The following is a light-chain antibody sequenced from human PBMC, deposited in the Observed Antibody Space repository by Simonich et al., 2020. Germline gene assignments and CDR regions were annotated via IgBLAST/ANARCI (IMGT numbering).Light chain of an antibody. Sequence: QSALTQPASVSGSPGQSITISCTGTSSDVGGYNNVSWYQRHPGKAPKLLIYDVSKRPSGVSNRFSGSKSGNTASLTISGLQAEDEADYYCSSYTSSSTLVFGGGTKLTVL. CDR1: SSDVGGYNN. V-gene: IGLV2-14*01. CDR3: SSYTSSSTLV. J-gene: IGLJ3*02. CDR2: DVS.